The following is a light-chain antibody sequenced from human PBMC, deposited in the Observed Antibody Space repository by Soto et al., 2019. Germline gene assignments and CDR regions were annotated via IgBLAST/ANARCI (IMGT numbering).Light chain of an antibody. CDR3: QHYSTSAFT. J-gene: IGKJ3*01. Sequence: EIVLTQSPGTLSLSPGEKATLSCRASQRFSKYLAWYRQRPGQAPRLLIHGASIRATGIPDRFSGSGSGTDFTLTISRLEPEDFAVYYCQHYSTSAFTFGPGTKVDIK. CDR1: QRFSKY. CDR2: GAS. V-gene: IGKV3-20*01.